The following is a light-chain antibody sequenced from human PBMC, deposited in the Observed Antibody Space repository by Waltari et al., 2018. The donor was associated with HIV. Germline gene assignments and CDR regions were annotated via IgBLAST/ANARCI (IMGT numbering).Light chain of an antibody. CDR3: CSYAGSYTLV. V-gene: IGLV2-11*01. J-gene: IGLJ2*01. Sequence: QSALTQPRSVSGSPGQSVTISCPGTSSDVGGYNYVSWYQQHPGKAPKLMIYDVSKRPSGVPDRLSGSKSGNTASLTISGLQAEDEADYYCCSYAGSYTLVFGGGTKLTVL. CDR1: SSDVGGYNY. CDR2: DVS.